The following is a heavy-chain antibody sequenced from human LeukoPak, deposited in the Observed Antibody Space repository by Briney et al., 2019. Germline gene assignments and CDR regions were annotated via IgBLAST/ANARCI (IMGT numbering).Heavy chain of an antibody. J-gene: IGHJ4*02. Sequence: ASVKVSCKASGGTFSTYSISWVRQAPGQGLEWMGGVIPIFGTPNYAQKFQGRVTITADGSTSTAYMELSSLRFDDTAVYYCARDVGYYDSISDYWGQGTLVTVSS. D-gene: IGHD3-22*01. CDR3: ARDVGYYDSISDY. CDR2: VIPIFGTP. CDR1: GGTFSTYS. V-gene: IGHV1-69*13.